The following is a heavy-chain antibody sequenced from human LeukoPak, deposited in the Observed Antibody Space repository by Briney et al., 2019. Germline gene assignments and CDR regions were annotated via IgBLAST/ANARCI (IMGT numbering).Heavy chain of an antibody. J-gene: IGHJ4*02. CDR1: GGTFSSYA. CDR2: IIPIFGTA. V-gene: IGHV1-69*05. Sequence: ASVKVSCKASGGTFSSYAISWVRQAPGQGLEWMGRIIPIFGTANYAQKFQGRVTITTDESTSTAYMELSSLRSEDTAVYYCARDQDYDFWSGSDYWRQGTLVTVSS. CDR3: ARDQDYDFWSGSDY. D-gene: IGHD3-3*01.